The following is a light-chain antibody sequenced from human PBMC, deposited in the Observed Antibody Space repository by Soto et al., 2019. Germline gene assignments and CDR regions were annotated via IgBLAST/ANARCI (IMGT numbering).Light chain of an antibody. J-gene: IGKJ1*01. CDR3: QQYYRSRT. CDR2: WAS. Sequence: DIVMTQSPDSLAVSLGERATINCKSSQSVLYSSNNQNYLAWYQQKPGQPPRLLVYWASTRESGVPDRFSGGGSGTDFTLTITSLQAEDVAVYYCQQYYRSRTFGQGTKVEIK. CDR1: QSVLYSSNNQNY. V-gene: IGKV4-1*01.